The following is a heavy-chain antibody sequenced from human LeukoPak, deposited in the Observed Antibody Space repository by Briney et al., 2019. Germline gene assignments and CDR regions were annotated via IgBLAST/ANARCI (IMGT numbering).Heavy chain of an antibody. CDR1: GFTFSSYS. J-gene: IGHJ5*02. Sequence: GGSLRLSCAASGFTFSSYSMNWVRQAPGKGLEWVSSISSSSSYIYYADTVKGRFTISRDNAKNSLYLQMNSLRAEDTAVYYCARDESITIFGVVNGGWFDPWGQGTLVTVSS. CDR3: ARDESITIFGVVNGGWFDP. D-gene: IGHD3-3*01. V-gene: IGHV3-21*01. CDR2: ISSSSSYI.